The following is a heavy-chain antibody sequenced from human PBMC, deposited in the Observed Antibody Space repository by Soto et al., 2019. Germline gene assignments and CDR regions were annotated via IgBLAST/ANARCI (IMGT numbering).Heavy chain of an antibody. CDR3: ATTYDSSGYDY. V-gene: IGHV3-23*01. Sequence: GGSLRLSCAASGFTFSGYAMNSDHQAPGKGLEWVSALSGTGISTYYADTVKGRFTISRDNSRNTLHLQMSSLRAEDTAVYYCATTYDSSGYDYWGQGTLVTVSS. CDR1: GFTFSGYA. J-gene: IGHJ4*02. D-gene: IGHD3-22*01. CDR2: LSGTGIST.